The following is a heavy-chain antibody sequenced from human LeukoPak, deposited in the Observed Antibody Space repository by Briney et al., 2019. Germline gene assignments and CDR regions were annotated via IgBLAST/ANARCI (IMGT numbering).Heavy chain of an antibody. V-gene: IGHV1-69*05. CDR3: ARDSYPREGWFDP. J-gene: IGHJ5*02. CDR2: IIPIFGTA. CDR1: GGTFSSYA. Sequence: VKVSCKASGGTFSSYAISWVRQAPGQRLEWMGGIIPIFGTANYAQKFQGRVTITTDESTSTAYMELSSLRSEDTAVYYCARDSYPREGWFDPWGQGTLVTVSS. D-gene: IGHD3-10*01.